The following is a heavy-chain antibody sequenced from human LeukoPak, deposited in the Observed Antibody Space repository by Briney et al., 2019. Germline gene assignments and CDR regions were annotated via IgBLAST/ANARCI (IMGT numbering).Heavy chain of an antibody. J-gene: IGHJ4*02. CDR2: INPNSGGT. V-gene: IGHV1-2*02. Sequence: GASVKVSCKASGYTFTGYYMHWVRQAPGQGLEWMGWINPNSGGTNYAQNFQGRVTMTRDTSISTAYMELSRLRSDDTAVYYCARGHRTPHYFDYWGQGTLVTVSS. CDR1: GYTFTGYY. CDR3: ARGHRTPHYFDY.